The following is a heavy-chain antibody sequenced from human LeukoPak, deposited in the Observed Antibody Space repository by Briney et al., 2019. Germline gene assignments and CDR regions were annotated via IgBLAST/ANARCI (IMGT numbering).Heavy chain of an antibody. CDR3: ARGTSRYYYYGMDV. D-gene: IGHD3/OR15-3a*01. J-gene: IGHJ6*02. CDR2: VYYSGST. Sequence: SETLSLTCTVSGGSTSTYYWTWIRQPPGKGLEWIGNVYYSGSTNYNPALKSRVTISVDTSKNQFSLKLSSVTAADTAVYYCARGTSRYYYYGMDVWGQGTTVTVSS. CDR1: GGSTSTYY. V-gene: IGHV4-59*01.